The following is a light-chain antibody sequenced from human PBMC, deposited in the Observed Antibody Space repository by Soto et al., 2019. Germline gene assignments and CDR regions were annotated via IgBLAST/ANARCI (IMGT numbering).Light chain of an antibody. CDR1: SSDVGVNKF. CDR2: EVS. Sequence: QSALTQPASVSGSPGQSITISCTGTSSDVGVNKFVSWYQKHPGKAPKLMIYEVSKRPSGVSNRFSGSKSGNTASLTISGLQAEDEADYYCSSYTTSGVFGGGTKVTVL. J-gene: IGLJ3*02. V-gene: IGLV2-14*01. CDR3: SSYTTSGV.